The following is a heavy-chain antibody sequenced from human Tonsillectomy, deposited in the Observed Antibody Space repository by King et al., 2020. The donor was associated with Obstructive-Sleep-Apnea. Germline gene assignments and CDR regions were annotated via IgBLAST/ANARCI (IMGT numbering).Heavy chain of an antibody. Sequence: QLQESGPGLVKPSETLSLTCTVSGGSISSSSYYWGWIRQPPGKGLEWIGSIYYSGSTYYNPSLKSRVTITVDTSKNQFSLKLISVTAADTAVYYCASPPIAGAGTGVDYWGQGTLVTVSS. J-gene: IGHJ4*02. CDR2: IYYSGST. CDR3: ASPPIAGAGTGVDY. D-gene: IGHD6-13*01. V-gene: IGHV4-39*01. CDR1: GGSISSSSYY.